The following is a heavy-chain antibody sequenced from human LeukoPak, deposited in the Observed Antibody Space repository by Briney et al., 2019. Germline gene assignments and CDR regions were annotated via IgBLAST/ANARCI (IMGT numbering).Heavy chain of an antibody. J-gene: IGHJ3*02. CDR2: IYYSGST. Sequence: SETLSLTCTVSGGSISSYYWSWIRQPPGKGLEWIGYIYYSGSTNYNPSLKSRVTISVDTSKNQFSLKLSSVTAADTAVYYCARDNGGRWSRHDAFDIWGQGTMVTVSS. CDR3: ARDNGGRWSRHDAFDI. CDR1: GGSISSYY. D-gene: IGHD2-15*01. V-gene: IGHV4-59*12.